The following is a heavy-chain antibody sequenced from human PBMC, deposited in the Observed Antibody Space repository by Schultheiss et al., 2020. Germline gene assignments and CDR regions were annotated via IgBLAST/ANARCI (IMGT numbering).Heavy chain of an antibody. J-gene: IGHJ4*02. CDR1: GFTVSSNY. CDR3: ARDDSSGYCSGGSCYNY. Sequence: GSLRLSCAASGFTVSSNYMSWVRQAPGKGLEWVSVIYSGGSTYYADSVKGRFTISRDNSKNTLYLQMNSLRAEDTAVYYCARDDSSGYCSGGSCYNYWGQGTLVTVSS. V-gene: IGHV3-66*01. D-gene: IGHD2-15*01. CDR2: IYSGGST.